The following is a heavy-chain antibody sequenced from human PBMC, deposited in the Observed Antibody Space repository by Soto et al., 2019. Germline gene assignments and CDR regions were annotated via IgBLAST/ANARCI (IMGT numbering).Heavy chain of an antibody. CDR3: AREDYDSSGYYYWVWFDP. D-gene: IGHD3-22*01. Sequence: ASVKVSCKASGYTFTSYGISWVRQAPGQGLEWMGWISAYNGNTNYAQKLQGRVTMTTDTSTSTAYMELRSLRSDDTAVYYCAREDYDSSGYYYWVWFDPWAQGTLVTVSS. J-gene: IGHJ5*02. V-gene: IGHV1-18*01. CDR1: GYTFTSYG. CDR2: ISAYNGNT.